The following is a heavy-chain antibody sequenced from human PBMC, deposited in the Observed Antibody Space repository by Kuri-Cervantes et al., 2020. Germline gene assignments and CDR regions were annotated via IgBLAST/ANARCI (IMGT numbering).Heavy chain of an antibody. Sequence: LSLTCAASGFTFDDYAVHWVRQAPGKGLEWVSGISWNSGSIGYADSVKGRFTISRDNAKNSLYLRMNSLRAEDTAVYYCARAQWLDYWGQGTLVTVSS. D-gene: IGHD6-19*01. CDR1: GFTFDDYA. CDR2: ISWNSGSI. J-gene: IGHJ4*02. CDR3: ARAQWLDY. V-gene: IGHV3-9*01.